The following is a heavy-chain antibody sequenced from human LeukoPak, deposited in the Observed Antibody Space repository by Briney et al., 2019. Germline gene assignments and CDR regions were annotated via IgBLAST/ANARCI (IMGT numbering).Heavy chain of an antibody. CDR2: ASPDGSVT. CDR3: ARDIPKGGDILTGYSGS. D-gene: IGHD3-9*01. CDR1: GFTIHNDW. Sequence: GGSLRLSCVASGFTIHNDWMHWVRQAPGKGLVWVSQASPDGSVTSYADSVKGRFTISRDNSKNTLYLQMNSLRAEDTAVYYCARDIPKGGDILTGYSGSWGQGTLVTVSS. V-gene: IGHV3-74*01. J-gene: IGHJ5*02.